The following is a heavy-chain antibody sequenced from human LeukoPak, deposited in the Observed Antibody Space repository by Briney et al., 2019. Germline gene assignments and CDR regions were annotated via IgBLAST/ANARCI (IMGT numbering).Heavy chain of an antibody. CDR2: INSDGSST. D-gene: IGHD3-22*01. J-gene: IGHJ4*02. CDR1: GFTFSSYW. CDR3: TRDRPNYYGSDGHYYTRNGDY. V-gene: IGHV3-74*01. Sequence: GGSLRLSCAASGFTFSSYWMHWVRQAPGKGLVWVSRINSDGSSTSYADSVKGRFTISRDNSKNTLYLQMNSLRAEDTAIYYCTRDRPNYYGSDGHYYTRNGDYWGQGTLVTVSS.